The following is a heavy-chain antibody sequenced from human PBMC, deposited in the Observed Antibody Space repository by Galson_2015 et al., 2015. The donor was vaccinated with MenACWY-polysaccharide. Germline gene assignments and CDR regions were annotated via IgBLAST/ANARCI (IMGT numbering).Heavy chain of an antibody. D-gene: IGHD1-26*01. Sequence: SLRLSCAASGFAFSSYAMSWVRPAPGKGLEWVSAIGGGGGATYYADSVTGRFTISRDDSKNTLYLQMNSLRAEDTAVYYCAKDARGSGSYCGQGTLVTVSS. CDR2: IGGGGGAT. V-gene: IGHV3-23*01. CDR3: AKDARGSGSY. CDR1: GFAFSSYA. J-gene: IGHJ4*02.